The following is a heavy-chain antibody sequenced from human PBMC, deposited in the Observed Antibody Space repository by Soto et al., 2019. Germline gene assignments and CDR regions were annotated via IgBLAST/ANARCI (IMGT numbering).Heavy chain of an antibody. J-gene: IGHJ4*02. CDR3: ARDLPGIAAAGDY. Sequence: GGSLRLSCAASGFTFSSYSMNWVRRAPGKGLEWVSSISSSSSYIYYADLVKGRFTISRDNAKNSLYLQMNSLRAEDTAVYYCARDLPGIAAAGDYWGQGTLVTVSS. V-gene: IGHV3-21*01. CDR1: GFTFSSYS. D-gene: IGHD6-13*01. CDR2: ISSSSSYI.